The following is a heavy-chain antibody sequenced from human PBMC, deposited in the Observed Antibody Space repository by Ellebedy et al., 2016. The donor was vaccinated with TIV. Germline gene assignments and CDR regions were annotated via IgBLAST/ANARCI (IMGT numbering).Heavy chain of an antibody. D-gene: IGHD6-19*01. J-gene: IGHJ4*02. CDR3: ATAEIGQWLVPLDY. V-gene: IGHV1-2*04. CDR1: GYTFTGYY. CDR2: INPNSGGT. Sequence: ASVKVSCXASGYTFTGYYMHWVRQAPGQGLEWMGWINPNSGGTNYAQKFQGWVTMTRDTSISTAYMELSSLRSEDTAVYYCATAEIGQWLVPLDYWGQGTLVTVSS.